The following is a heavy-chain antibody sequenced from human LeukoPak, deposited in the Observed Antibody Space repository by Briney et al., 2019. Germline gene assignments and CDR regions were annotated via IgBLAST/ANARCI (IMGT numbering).Heavy chain of an antibody. J-gene: IGHJ4*02. D-gene: IGHD3-22*01. CDR3: TSVHDSSAYYHSGIDY. Sequence: GGSLRLSCTTSGFNFGDYAMSWVRQAPGKGLEWVGFIRSKAYRGATGDAASVKGRVTISRDDSKSIAYLYMNSLKTEDTAVYYCTSVHDSSAYYHSGIDYWGQGTLVTVSS. CDR2: IRSKAYRGAT. CDR1: GFNFGDYA. V-gene: IGHV3-49*04.